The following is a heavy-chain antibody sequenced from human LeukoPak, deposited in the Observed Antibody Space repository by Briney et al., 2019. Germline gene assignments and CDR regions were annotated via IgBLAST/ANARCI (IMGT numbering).Heavy chain of an antibody. D-gene: IGHD6-13*01. Sequence: GGSLRLSCAASGFTFSSYAMSWVRQAPGKGLEWVSAISGSGGSTYYADSVKGRFTISRDNSKNTLYLQMNSLRAEDTAVYYCARENSSPPSGSSYYYYMDVWGKGTMVTVSS. V-gene: IGHV3-23*01. J-gene: IGHJ6*03. CDR2: ISGSGGST. CDR3: ARENSSPPSGSSYYYYMDV. CDR1: GFTFSSYA.